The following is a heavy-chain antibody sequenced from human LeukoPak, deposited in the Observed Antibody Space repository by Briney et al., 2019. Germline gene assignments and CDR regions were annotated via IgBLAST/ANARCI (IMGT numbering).Heavy chain of an antibody. CDR3: ARDSDTATVTGGEIYYFDY. CDR2: ISSSGSTI. D-gene: IGHD5-18*01. J-gene: IGHJ4*02. Sequence: PGGSLRLSCAASGFTFSSYDMNWVRQAPGKGLEWVSYISSSGSTIYYADSVKGRFTISRDNAKNSLYLQMNSLRAEDTAVYYCARDSDTATVTGGEIYYFDYWGQGTLVTVSS. CDR1: GFTFSSYD. V-gene: IGHV3-48*03.